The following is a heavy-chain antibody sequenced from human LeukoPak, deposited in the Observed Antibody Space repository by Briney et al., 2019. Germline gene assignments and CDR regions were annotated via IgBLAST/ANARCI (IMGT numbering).Heavy chain of an antibody. J-gene: IGHJ4*02. CDR3: ARDHRGVRDYFDY. D-gene: IGHD3-10*01. CDR1: GFTFSTCG. Sequence: GGSLRLSCTASGFTFSTCGMNWVRQAPGKGLEWVSSISGNDDGTYYADSVKGRFTISRDNSKNTLYLQMNSLRAEDTAVYYCARDHRGVRDYFDYWGQGTLVTVSS. V-gene: IGHV3-23*01. CDR2: ISGNDDGT.